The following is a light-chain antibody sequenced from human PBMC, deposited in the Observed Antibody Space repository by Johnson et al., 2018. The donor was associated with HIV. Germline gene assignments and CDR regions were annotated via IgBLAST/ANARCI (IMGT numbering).Light chain of an antibody. CDR1: SSNIGNNY. J-gene: IGLJ1*01. Sequence: QSVLTQPPSMSAAPGQKVTISCSASSSNIGNNYVSWYQQLPGTAPKLLIYDNNKRPSGIPDRFSGSKSGTSATLGITGLQTGDEADYYCGTWDSSLSAYVFGTGTKVTV. CDR2: DNN. V-gene: IGLV1-51*01. CDR3: GTWDSSLSAYV.